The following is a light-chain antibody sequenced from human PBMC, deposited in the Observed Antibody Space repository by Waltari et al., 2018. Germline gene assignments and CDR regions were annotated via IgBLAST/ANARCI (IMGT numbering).Light chain of an antibody. CDR2: GTS. V-gene: IGKV3-15*01. Sequence: EIVMTQSPATLSVSPGERATLSCRASQSVTSILAWYQQKPGQAPRLLIYGTSTRATGIPDRFRGSGSGAEFTLTISSLQSEDFAVYYCQQYNNWPPTFGQGTKLEIK. CDR1: QSVTSI. J-gene: IGKJ2*01. CDR3: QQYNNWPPT.